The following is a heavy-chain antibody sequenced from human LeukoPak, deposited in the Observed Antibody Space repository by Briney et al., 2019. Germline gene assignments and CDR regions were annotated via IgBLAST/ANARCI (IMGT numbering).Heavy chain of an antibody. Sequence: PGGSLRLSCAASGFIFSSYSMNWVRQAPGKGLEWVSSISSSSSYIYYADSLKGRFTISRDNAKNSLYLQMNSLRAEDTAVYFCASGYYDILTGYYPFYFESWGQGTLVTVSS. CDR1: GFIFSSYS. J-gene: IGHJ4*02. CDR3: ASGYYDILTGYYPFYFES. CDR2: ISSSSSYI. V-gene: IGHV3-21*01. D-gene: IGHD3-9*01.